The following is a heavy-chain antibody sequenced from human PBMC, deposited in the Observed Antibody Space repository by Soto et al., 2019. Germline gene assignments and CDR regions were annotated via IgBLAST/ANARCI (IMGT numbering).Heavy chain of an antibody. CDR2: ISAYNGNT. CDR3: ARDRSSGWPIDY. CDR1: GYTFTSYG. V-gene: IGHV1-18*01. D-gene: IGHD6-19*01. J-gene: IGHJ4*02. Sequence: ASAKASCTASGYTFTSYGISWVRQAPGQGLEWMGWISAYNGNTNYAQKLQGRVTMTTDTSTSTAYMELRSLRSDDTAVYYCARDRSSGWPIDYWGQGTLVTVSS.